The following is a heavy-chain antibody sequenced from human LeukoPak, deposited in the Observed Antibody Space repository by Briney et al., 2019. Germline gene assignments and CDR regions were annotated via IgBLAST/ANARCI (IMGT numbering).Heavy chain of an antibody. CDR2: IYTSGST. J-gene: IGHJ4*02. CDR3: AREMARGDYSFDY. D-gene: IGHD4-17*01. CDR1: GGSISSGSYY. V-gene: IGHV4-61*02. Sequence: SETLSLTCTVSGGSISSGSYYWSWIRQPAGTGLEWIGRIYTSGSTNYNPSLKSRVTISVDTSKNQFSLKLSSVTAADTAVYYCAREMARGDYSFDYWGQGTLVIVSS.